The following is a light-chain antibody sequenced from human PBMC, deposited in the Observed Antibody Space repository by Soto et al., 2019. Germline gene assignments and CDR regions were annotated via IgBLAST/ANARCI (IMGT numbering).Light chain of an antibody. CDR2: DAS. CDR1: QGVSSH. CDR3: QQRSSAIT. V-gene: IGKV3D-11*01. Sequence: ELVLTQSPATLSVSPGERATLSCRASQGVSSHLAWFQQRPGQAPRLLIYDASNRATGIPARFSGRGSGTDFTLTISSLEPEDFAVYYCQQRSSAITFGQGTRLEIK. J-gene: IGKJ5*01.